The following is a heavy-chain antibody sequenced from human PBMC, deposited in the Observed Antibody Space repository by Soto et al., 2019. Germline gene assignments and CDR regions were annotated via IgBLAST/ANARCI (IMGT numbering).Heavy chain of an antibody. CDR3: TTEFGYSSGQNDH. Sequence: SETLCLTCTVSGGSIGSYYWSWIRQPPGKGLEWIGYIYYSGSTNYNPSLKSRVTISVDTSKNQFSLKLSSVTAADTAVYYCTTEFGYSSGQNDHWGQGALVTVSS. CDR2: IYYSGST. D-gene: IGHD6-19*01. J-gene: IGHJ4*02. V-gene: IGHV4-59*01. CDR1: GGSIGSYY.